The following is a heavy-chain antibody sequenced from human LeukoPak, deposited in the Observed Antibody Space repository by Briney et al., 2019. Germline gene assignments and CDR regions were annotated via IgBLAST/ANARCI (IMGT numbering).Heavy chain of an antibody. CDR2: IYSSGST. D-gene: IGHD3-22*01. CDR1: GGSISSNY. J-gene: IGHJ3*02. V-gene: IGHV4-4*07. CDR3: ARDLYYYDSGASAFDI. Sequence: PSETLSLTCTVYGGSISSNYWSWIRQPAGKGLEWIGRIYSSGSTNYNPSLKSRVTMSVDTSKNQFSLKLSSVTAADTAVYYCARDLYYYDSGASAFDIWGQGTMVTASS.